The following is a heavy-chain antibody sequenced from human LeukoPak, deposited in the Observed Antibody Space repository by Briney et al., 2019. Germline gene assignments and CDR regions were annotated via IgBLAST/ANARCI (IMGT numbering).Heavy chain of an antibody. D-gene: IGHD2-2*01. CDR3: AGSDIVVVPAASFDP. CDR2: IYYSGST. CDR1: GGSISSYY. Sequence: SETLSLTCTVSGGSISSYYWSWTRQPPGKGLEWIGYIYYSGSTNYNPSLKSRVTISVDTSKNQFSLKLSSVTAADTAVYYCAGSDIVVVPAASFDPWGQGTLVTVSS. J-gene: IGHJ5*02. V-gene: IGHV4-59*08.